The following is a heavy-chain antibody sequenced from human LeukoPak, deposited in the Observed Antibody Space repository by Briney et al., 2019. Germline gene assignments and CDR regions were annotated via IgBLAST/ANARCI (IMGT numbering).Heavy chain of an antibody. CDR2: ISAYSGDT. CDR3: ARDYSAGGTHFDY. V-gene: IGHV1-18*01. D-gene: IGHD6-13*01. J-gene: IGHJ4*02. CDR1: GYTFTYDD. Sequence: ASVKVSCKTSGYTFTYDDISWVRQAPGQGLEWMGWISAYSGDTNYAQKFQGRVTMTRDISTSTAYMELRSLRSDDTAFYYCARDYSAGGTHFDYWGQGTLVTVSS.